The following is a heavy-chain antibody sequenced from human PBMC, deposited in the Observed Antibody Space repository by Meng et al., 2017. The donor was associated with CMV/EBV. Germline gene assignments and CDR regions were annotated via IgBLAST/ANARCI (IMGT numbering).Heavy chain of an antibody. CDR3: ARVLQVVVAATKGGMDV. D-gene: IGHD2-15*01. Sequence: GESLKISCAASGFTFSSYAMHWVRQAPGKGMEWVAVISYDGSNKYYADSVKGRFTISRDNSKNTLYLQMNSLRAEDTAVYYCARVLQVVVAATKGGMDVWGQGTTVTGLL. J-gene: IGHJ6*02. CDR1: GFTFSSYA. CDR2: ISYDGSNK. V-gene: IGHV3-30*04.